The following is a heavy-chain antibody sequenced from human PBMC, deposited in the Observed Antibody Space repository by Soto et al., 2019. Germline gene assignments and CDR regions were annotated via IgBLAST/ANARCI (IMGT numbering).Heavy chain of an antibody. CDR1: GYTFTNYA. CDR2: IHAGDGNT. CDR3: AFGTDSFHY. Sequence: ASVKVSCKASGYTFTNYAMHWVRQAPGQRPEWMGWIHAGDGNTKFSQNFQGRVTFTRDTSANTAYMELSSLRSEDTAVYYCAFGTDSFHYWGQGTLVTVSS. V-gene: IGHV1-3*01. D-gene: IGHD3-16*01. J-gene: IGHJ1*01.